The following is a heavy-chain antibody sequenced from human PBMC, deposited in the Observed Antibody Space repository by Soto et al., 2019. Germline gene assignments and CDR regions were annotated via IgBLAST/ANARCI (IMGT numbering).Heavy chain of an antibody. V-gene: IGHV3-30-3*01. J-gene: IGHJ6*02. CDR2: TSYDGTNK. CDR3: ARGGTSEYYYYGMDV. D-gene: IGHD3-10*01. Sequence: GGSLRLSCVASGFTFNIFAMHLVRQAPGKGLECVSLTSYDGTNKYYADSVKGRFTLSRDNSKNTVSLQMINLRVDDTAVYFCARGGTSEYYYYGMDVWGQGTTVTVSS. CDR1: GFTFNIFA.